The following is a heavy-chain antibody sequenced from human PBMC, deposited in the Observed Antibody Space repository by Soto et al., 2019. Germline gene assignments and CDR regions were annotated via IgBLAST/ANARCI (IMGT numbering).Heavy chain of an antibody. CDR2: ISGSGGST. J-gene: IGHJ6*02. D-gene: IGHD5-12*01. CDR3: AKVVHRGDGLGGMDV. CDR1: GFTFSSYA. V-gene: IGHV3-23*01. Sequence: EVQLLESGGGLVQPGGSLRLSCAASGFTFSSYAMSWVRQAPGKGLEWVSAISGSGGSTYYADSVKGRFTISRDNSKNPLYLQMNSLRAEDTAVYYCAKVVHRGDGLGGMDVWGQGTTVTVSS.